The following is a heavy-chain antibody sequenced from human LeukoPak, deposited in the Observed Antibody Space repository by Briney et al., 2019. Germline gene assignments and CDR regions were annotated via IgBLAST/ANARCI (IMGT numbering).Heavy chain of an antibody. D-gene: IGHD3-10*01. V-gene: IGHV3-30*04. J-gene: IGHJ4*02. Sequence: GGSLRLSCAASGFTFSSYPMHWVRQAPGKGLEWVALISYDGSNKYYADSVKGRFTISRDNSKNTLYLEVISLTAEDTAVYYCAKDDAWLRFGEWSQGTLVTVSS. CDR2: ISYDGSNK. CDR1: GFTFSSYP. CDR3: AKDDAWLRFGE.